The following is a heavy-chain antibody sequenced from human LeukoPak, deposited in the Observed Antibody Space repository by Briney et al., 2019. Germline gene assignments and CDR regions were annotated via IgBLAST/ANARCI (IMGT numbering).Heavy chain of an antibody. V-gene: IGHV1-18*01. CDR3: ARDDGIAAAGTWFDP. J-gene: IGHJ5*02. CDR2: ISAYNGNT. CDR1: GYTFTSYG. D-gene: IGHD6-13*01. Sequence: GASVKVSCKASGYTFTSYGISWVRQAPGQGLEWMGWISAYNGNTNYAQRLQGRVTMTTDTSTSTAYMELRSLRSDDTAVYYCARDDGIAAAGTWFDPWGQGTLVTVSS.